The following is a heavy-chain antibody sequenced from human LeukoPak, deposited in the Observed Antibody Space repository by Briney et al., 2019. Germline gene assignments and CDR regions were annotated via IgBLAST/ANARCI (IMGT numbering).Heavy chain of an antibody. J-gene: IGHJ3*02. CDR1: GYTSTGYY. V-gene: IGHV1-2*02. Sequence: GSVKVSCKASGYTSTGYYMHWVRQAPGQGLEWMGWVNPNSGGTNYAQKVQGRVTMTRDTSISTAYMELSRLGSEDTAVYYCARDRPRRTRVTTGGGAFDIWGQGTMVTVSS. CDR3: ARDRPRRTRVTTGGGAFDI. D-gene: IGHD4-17*01. CDR2: VNPNSGGT.